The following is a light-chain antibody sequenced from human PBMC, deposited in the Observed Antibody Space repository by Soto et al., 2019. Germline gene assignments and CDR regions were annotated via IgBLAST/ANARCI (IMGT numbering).Light chain of an antibody. CDR1: QDIDIS. V-gene: IGKV1-5*01. CDR3: QHYDTFSWT. Sequence: DIQMTQSPSTLSVSVGDRVTITCRASQDIDISLAWFQQRPGKAPKVLIYAASGLVTGVPPTFSGSGSGTELTLTISSVQPDDFATYFCQHYDTFSWTFGQGTKVDIK. J-gene: IGKJ1*01. CDR2: AAS.